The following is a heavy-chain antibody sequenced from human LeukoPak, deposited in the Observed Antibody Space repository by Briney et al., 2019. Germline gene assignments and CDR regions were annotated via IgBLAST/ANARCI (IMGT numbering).Heavy chain of an antibody. CDR2: IRSTANGYAT. D-gene: IGHD3-10*01. CDR3: TGNYYGSGSYADFDY. CDR1: GFTFSDSA. J-gene: IGHJ4*02. Sequence: GGSLRLSCAASGFTFSDSAMRWLRQASGKGLEWVGRIRSTANGYATAYAASVKGRFTISRDDSKNTAYLQMDSLKTEDKAVYYCTGNYYGSGSYADFDYWGQGTLVTVSS. V-gene: IGHV3-73*01.